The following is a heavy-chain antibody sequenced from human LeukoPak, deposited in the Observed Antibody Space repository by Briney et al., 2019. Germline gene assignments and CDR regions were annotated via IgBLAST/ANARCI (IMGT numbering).Heavy chain of an antibody. CDR3: AKASYSPTTPFDY. Sequence: GGSLRLSCAASGFXFSSYAMSWVRQAPGKGLEWVSGISGSGGSTYYADSVKGRFTIARDNSKNTLYLQMNSLRAEDTAVYYCAKASYSPTTPFDYWGQGTLVTVSS. CDR2: ISGSGGST. D-gene: IGHD2-21*01. V-gene: IGHV3-23*01. J-gene: IGHJ4*02. CDR1: GFXFSSYA.